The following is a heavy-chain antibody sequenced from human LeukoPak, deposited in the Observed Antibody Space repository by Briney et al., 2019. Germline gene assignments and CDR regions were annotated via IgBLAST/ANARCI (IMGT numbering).Heavy chain of an antibody. CDR1: GFTFSSYA. J-gene: IGHJ4*02. Sequence: GGSLRLSCAASGFTFSSYAMSWVRQAPGKGLEWVSAISGSGGSTYYADSVKGRLTISRDNSKNTLYLQMNSLRAEDTAVYYCAKARTGVGASFDYWGQGTLVTVSS. CDR3: AKARTGVGASFDY. V-gene: IGHV3-23*01. CDR2: ISGSGGST. D-gene: IGHD1-26*01.